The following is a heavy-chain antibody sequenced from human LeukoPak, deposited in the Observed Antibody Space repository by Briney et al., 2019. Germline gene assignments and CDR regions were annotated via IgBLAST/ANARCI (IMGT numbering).Heavy chain of an antibody. Sequence: PGGSLRLSCAASGFTFSSYGMHWVRQAPGKGLEWVAVISYDGSNKYYADSVKGRFTISRDNSKNTLYLQMNSLRAEDTAVYYCAKDALSIAAAGPLDYWGQGTLVTVSS. D-gene: IGHD6-13*01. CDR2: ISYDGSNK. CDR1: GFTFSSYG. J-gene: IGHJ4*02. CDR3: AKDALSIAAAGPLDY. V-gene: IGHV3-30*18.